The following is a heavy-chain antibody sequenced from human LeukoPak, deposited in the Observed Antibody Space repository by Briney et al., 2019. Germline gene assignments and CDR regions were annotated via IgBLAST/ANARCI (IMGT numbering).Heavy chain of an antibody. CDR3: GRDVSRGAGGAFDI. Sequence: PGGSLRLSCAASGSTFNRYWMSWARQAPGKGLEWVANIKQDGSEKYYVDSVKGRFTISRDNAKNSLYLQMNSLRAEDTAVYYCGRDVSRGAGGAFDIWGQGTMVTVSS. CDR1: GSTFNRYW. J-gene: IGHJ3*02. V-gene: IGHV3-7*01. CDR2: IKQDGSEK. D-gene: IGHD2-8*02.